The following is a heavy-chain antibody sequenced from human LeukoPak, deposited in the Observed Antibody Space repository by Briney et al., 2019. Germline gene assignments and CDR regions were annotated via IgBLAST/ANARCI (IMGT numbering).Heavy chain of an antibody. J-gene: IGHJ4*02. Sequence: GGSLRLSCAASGFTVSSNYMSWVRQAPGKGLEWVSVIYSGGSTYYADSVKGRFTISRDNSKNTLYLQMKSLRAEDTAVYYCARAPYGDWPSMSYWGQGTLVTVSS. V-gene: IGHV3-53*01. D-gene: IGHD4-17*01. CDR3: ARAPYGDWPSMSY. CDR1: GFTVSSNY. CDR2: IYSGGST.